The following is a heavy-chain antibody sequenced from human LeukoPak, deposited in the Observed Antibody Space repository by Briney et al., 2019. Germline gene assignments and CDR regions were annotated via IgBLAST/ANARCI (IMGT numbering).Heavy chain of an antibody. D-gene: IGHD3-22*01. Sequence: GESLKISCKGSGYSFTSYWIGWVRQMPGNGLEWMGIIYPGDSDTRYSPSFQGQVTISADKSISTAYLQWSSLKASDTAMYYCANPPAYYDSSGYYGPYYWGQGTLVTVSS. CDR1: GYSFTSYW. CDR2: IYPGDSDT. CDR3: ANPPAYYDSSGYYGPYY. V-gene: IGHV5-51*01. J-gene: IGHJ4*02.